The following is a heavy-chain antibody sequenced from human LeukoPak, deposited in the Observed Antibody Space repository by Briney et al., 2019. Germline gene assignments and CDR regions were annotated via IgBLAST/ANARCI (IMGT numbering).Heavy chain of an antibody. CDR2: MNPNSGDT. Sequence: ASVKVSCKASGYTFTNYEINWVRQATGQGLEWMGWMNPNSGDTAYAQKFQGRITMSRSTSITTAYMELSSLRSEDTAVYYCARGLGTYDSSELTWPMISFWGQGTLVTVSS. CDR3: ARGLGTYDSSELTWPMISF. D-gene: IGHD3-22*01. V-gene: IGHV1-8*01. J-gene: IGHJ4*02. CDR1: GYTFTNYE.